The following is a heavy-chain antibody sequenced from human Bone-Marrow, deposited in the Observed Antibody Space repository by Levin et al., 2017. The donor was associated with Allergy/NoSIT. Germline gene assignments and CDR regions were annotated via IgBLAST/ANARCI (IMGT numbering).Heavy chain of an antibody. V-gene: IGHV3-21*06. Sequence: GGSLRLSCAASGLSFSNYDMNWVRQAPGKGLEWVSSISGGSSRIYYADSVKGRFTISRDNAKNSLYLQMNSLRVEDTAVYYCARDRLASLYYYSMDVWGRGTTVIVSS. CDR2: ISGGSSRI. J-gene: IGHJ6*03. CDR1: GLSFSNYD. CDR3: ARDRLASLYYYSMDV.